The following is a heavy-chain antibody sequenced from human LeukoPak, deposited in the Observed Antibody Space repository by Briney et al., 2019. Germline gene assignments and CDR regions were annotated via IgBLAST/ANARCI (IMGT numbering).Heavy chain of an antibody. CDR1: GFTFSSYG. CDR2: ISYDGSNK. V-gene: IGHV3-30*18. D-gene: IGHD5-18*01. J-gene: IGHJ4*02. Sequence: PGGSLRLSCAASGFTFSSYGMHWVRQAPGKGLEWVAVISYDGSNKYYADSVKGRFTISRDNSKNTLYLQMNSLRAEDTAVYYCAKRPHRGYSYGYGPDYWGQGTLVTVSS. CDR3: AKRPHRGYSYGYGPDY.